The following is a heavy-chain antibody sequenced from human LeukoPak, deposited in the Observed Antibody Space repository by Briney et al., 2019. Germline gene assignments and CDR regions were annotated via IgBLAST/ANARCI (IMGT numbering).Heavy chain of an antibody. CDR3: ARAGIKYSSGWLQNY. CDR2: INHSGST. Sequence: SETLSLTCAVYGGSLSGYYWNWIRQPPRKGLQWIGEINHSGSTNYNPSLKSRVTISVDKSKNQFSLKLSSVTAADTAVYYCARAGIKYSSGWLQNYWGQGTLVTVSS. CDR1: GGSLSGYY. D-gene: IGHD6-19*01. V-gene: IGHV4-34*01. J-gene: IGHJ4*02.